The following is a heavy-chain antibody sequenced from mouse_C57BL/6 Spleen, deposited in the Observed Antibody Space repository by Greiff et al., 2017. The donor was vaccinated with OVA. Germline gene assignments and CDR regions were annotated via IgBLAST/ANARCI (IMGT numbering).Heavy chain of an antibody. V-gene: IGHV1-69*01. D-gene: IGHD2-3*01. CDR3: ARGRDYEGPYAMDY. CDR1: GYTFTSYW. Sequence: VQLHQPGAELVMPGASVKLSCKASGYTFTSYWMHWVKQRPGQGLEWIGEIDPSDSYTNYNQKFKGKSTLTVDKSSSTAYMQLSSLTSEDSAVYYCARGRDYEGPYAMDYWGQGTSVTVSS. J-gene: IGHJ4*01. CDR2: IDPSDSYT.